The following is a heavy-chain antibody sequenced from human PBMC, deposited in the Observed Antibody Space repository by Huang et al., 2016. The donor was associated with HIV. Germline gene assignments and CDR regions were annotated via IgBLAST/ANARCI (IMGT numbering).Heavy chain of an antibody. J-gene: IGHJ4*02. V-gene: IGHV1-18*01. CDR2: TSPYHGHT. Sequence: QVQLVQSGAEVKKPGASVKVSCKASGYTFTSYGISWVRQAPGQGLEWMGWTSPYHGHTNYAQNLQGRVTMTTEPSTSTAYMELRSLRSDDTAVYYCARDRGAVAGTSPGYWGQGTLVTVSS. CDR1: GYTFTSYG. CDR3: ARDRGAVAGTSPGY. D-gene: IGHD6-19*01.